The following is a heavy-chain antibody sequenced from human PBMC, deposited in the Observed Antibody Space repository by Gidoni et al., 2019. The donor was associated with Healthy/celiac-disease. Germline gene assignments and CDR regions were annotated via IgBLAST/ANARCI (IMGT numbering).Heavy chain of an antibody. V-gene: IGHV3-7*01. CDR1: GFTCSSYW. CDR3: ARAYYYGSGSYNY. J-gene: IGHJ4*02. CDR2: IKQDGSEK. D-gene: IGHD3-10*01. Sequence: EVQLVESGGGLVQPGGSLRLSCAASGFTCSSYWMSWVRQAPGKGLEWVANIKQDGSEKYYVDSVKGRFTIFRDNAKNSLYLQMNSLRAEDTAVYYCARAYYYGSGSYNYWGQGTLVTVSS.